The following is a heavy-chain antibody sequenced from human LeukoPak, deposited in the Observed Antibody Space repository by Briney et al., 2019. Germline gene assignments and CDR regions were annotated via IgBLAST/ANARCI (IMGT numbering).Heavy chain of an antibody. CDR1: GGSISSYY. Sequence: SETLSLTCTVSGGSISSYYWSWIRQPPGKGPEWIGYIYYSGSTNYNPSLKSRVTISVDTSKNQFSLKLSSVTAADTAVYYCARDAIYSGYDLFDYWGQGTLVTVSS. CDR2: IYYSGST. D-gene: IGHD5-12*01. CDR3: ARDAIYSGYDLFDY. V-gene: IGHV4-59*01. J-gene: IGHJ4*02.